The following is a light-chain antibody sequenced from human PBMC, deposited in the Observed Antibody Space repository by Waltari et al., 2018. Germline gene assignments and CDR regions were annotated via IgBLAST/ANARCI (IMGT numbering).Light chain of an antibody. CDR3: CSYAGSSTPML. J-gene: IGLJ2*01. Sequence: QSALTQPASVSGSPGQSISISCNGTNKDVGGYNLVSWYQQRPGKSPKLIIFEGSERPSGVSDRFSASKSGNTASLTVCGLQAEDEAHYFCCSYAGSSTPMLFGGGTKLTVL. CDR2: EGS. CDR1: NKDVGGYNL. V-gene: IGLV2-23*01.